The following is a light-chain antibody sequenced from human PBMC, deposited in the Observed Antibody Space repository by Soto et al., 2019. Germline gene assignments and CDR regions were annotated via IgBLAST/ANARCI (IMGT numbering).Light chain of an antibody. CDR3: MQGTHWPPTT. CDR2: RAS. Sequence: EVVITQSPLSLPVTLGQPASMSCRSSQSLLYSDGNSYLSWFQQRPGQSPRRLIYRASNRDSGVPDRFSGSGSGTDFTLKISRVEAEDVGVYFCMQGTHWPPTTFGQGTRLEIK. CDR1: QSLLYSDGNSY. J-gene: IGKJ5*01. V-gene: IGKV2-30*01.